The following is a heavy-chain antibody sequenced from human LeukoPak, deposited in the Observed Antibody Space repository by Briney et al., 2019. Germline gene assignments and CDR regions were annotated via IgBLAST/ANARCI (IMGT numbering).Heavy chain of an antibody. D-gene: IGHD6-13*01. Sequence: SETLPLTCTVSGGSISSSSYYWGWIRQPPGKGLEWIGSIYYSGSTYYNPSLKSRVTISVDTSKNQFSLKLSSVTAADTAVYYCAGGSAAGTGYWGQGTLVTVSS. CDR3: AGGSAAGTGY. CDR1: GGSISSSSYY. CDR2: IYYSGST. J-gene: IGHJ4*02. V-gene: IGHV4-39*07.